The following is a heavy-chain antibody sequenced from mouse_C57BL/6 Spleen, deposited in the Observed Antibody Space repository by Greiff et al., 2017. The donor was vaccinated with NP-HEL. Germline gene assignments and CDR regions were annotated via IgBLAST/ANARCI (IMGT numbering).Heavy chain of an antibody. V-gene: IGHV2-6*01. J-gene: IGHJ4*01. CDR3: SSGGPAMDY. Sequence: VQLVESGPGLVAPSQSLSITCTVSGFSLTSYGVDWVRQSPGKGLEWLGVIWGVGSTNYNSALKSRLSISKDNSKSQVFLKMNSLQTDDTARYYWSSGGPAMDYWVQGTSVTVSS. CDR2: IWGVGST. CDR1: GFSLTSYG.